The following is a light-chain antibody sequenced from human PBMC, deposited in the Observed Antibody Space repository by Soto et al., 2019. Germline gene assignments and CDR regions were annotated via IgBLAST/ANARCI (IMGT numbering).Light chain of an antibody. J-gene: IGLJ3*02. V-gene: IGLV1-47*01. CDR2: RNN. CDR1: SSNIGSNY. CDR3: AAWDDSLSGLWV. Sequence: QSVLTQPPSASGTPGQRVTISCSGSSSNIGSNYVYWYQQLPGTAPKLLIYRNNQRPSGVPDRFSGSKSGTSASLAISGLRSVDEADYYCAAWDDSLSGLWVFGGGTKLTV.